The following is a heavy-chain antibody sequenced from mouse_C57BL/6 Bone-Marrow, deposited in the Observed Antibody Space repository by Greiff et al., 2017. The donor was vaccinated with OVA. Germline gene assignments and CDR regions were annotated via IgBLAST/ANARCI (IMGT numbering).Heavy chain of an antibody. CDR2: ISSGGSYT. CDR1: GFTFSSYG. Sequence: EVQLVESGGDLVKPGGSLKLSCAASGFTFSSYGMSWVRQTPDKRLEWVATISSGGSYTYYPDSVKGRFTISRENAKKTLYLQMSSLKSEDTAMYYCARGWESAYWGQGTLVTVSA. V-gene: IGHV5-6*01. CDR3: ARGWESAY. J-gene: IGHJ3*01. D-gene: IGHD1-1*02.